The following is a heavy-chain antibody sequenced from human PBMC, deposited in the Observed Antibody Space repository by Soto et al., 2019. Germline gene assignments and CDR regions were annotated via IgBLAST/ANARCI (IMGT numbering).Heavy chain of an antibody. CDR3: ARCGTSSNYVNY. J-gene: IGHJ4*02. CDR2: IDSDGSST. CDR1: GFTFSSYW. D-gene: IGHD4-4*01. V-gene: IGHV3-74*03. Sequence: EVQLVESGGGLVQPGESLRLACAASGFTFSSYWMHWVRQAPGKGLVWVSRIDSDGSSTTYADPRKGRFTISRDNAKNALYLQLDGLRAEDTAVYYCARCGTSSNYVNYWGQGTLVTVSS.